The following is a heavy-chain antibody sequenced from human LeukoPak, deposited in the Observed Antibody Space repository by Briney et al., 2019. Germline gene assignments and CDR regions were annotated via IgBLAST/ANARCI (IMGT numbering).Heavy chain of an antibody. V-gene: IGHV1-2*05. J-gene: IGHJ5*02. CDR1: GYTFTAYY. CDR3: GRGIQSFDP. CDR2: INRKNGDT. Sequence: ASVKVSCKSSGYTFTAYYIHWVRQAPGQGLEWMGRINRKNGDTNYAQKFQDRVTMTRDTSMSAAYMEISRLTYDDTVVYYCGRGIQSFDPWGQGTLVTVSS.